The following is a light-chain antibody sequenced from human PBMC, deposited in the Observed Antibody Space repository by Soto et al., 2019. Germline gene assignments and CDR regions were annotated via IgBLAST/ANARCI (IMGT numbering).Light chain of an antibody. V-gene: IGKV1-5*01. CDR2: DAS. CDR1: QSISRW. Sequence: EIRFTKIRSTLFAAIGERVAVTCRASQSISRWLAWYQQKPGKAPKLLIYDASSLESGVPSRFSGIGSGTEFTLTIRSLQSDDFAAYYCQQYNSYPVTFGQGTKVDIK. J-gene: IGKJ1*01. CDR3: QQYNSYPVT.